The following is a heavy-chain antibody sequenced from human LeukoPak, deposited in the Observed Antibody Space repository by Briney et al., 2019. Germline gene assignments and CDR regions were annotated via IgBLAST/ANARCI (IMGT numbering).Heavy chain of an antibody. J-gene: IGHJ6*02. D-gene: IGHD1-1*01. Sequence: GESLKISCKGSGYSFTSYWIGWVRQMPGKGLEWMGIIYSGDSDTRYSPSFQGQVTISADKSISTAYLQWSSLKASDTAMYYCASTQTEYYYYYGMDVWGQGTTVTVSS. CDR1: GYSFTSYW. V-gene: IGHV5-51*01. CDR3: ASTQTEYYYYYGMDV. CDR2: IYSGDSDT.